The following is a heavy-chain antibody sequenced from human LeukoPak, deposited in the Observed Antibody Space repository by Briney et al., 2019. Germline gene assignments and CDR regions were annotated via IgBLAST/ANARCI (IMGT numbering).Heavy chain of an antibody. D-gene: IGHD6-19*01. V-gene: IGHV3-64*02. J-gene: IGHJ4*02. CDR1: GFTFRDYA. CDR2: ISTDGSRI. Sequence: GGSLRLSCAASGFTFRDYAMYWVRQAPGKGLEYVSVISTDGSRIYYADSVKGRFTISRDNSKNTLYLRMGSLRAGDMAVYYCTRGVAISTSGWYDTFDYWGQGALVTVSS. CDR3: TRGVAISTSGWYDTFDY.